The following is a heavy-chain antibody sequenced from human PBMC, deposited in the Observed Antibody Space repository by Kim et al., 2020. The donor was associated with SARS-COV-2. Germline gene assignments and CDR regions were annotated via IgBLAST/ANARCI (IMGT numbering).Heavy chain of an antibody. J-gene: IGHJ4*02. Sequence: KYSQQFQGRVTITRDTSASTAYMELSSLRSEDTAVYYCARETMVRGVINYWGQGTLVTVSS. CDR3: ARETMVRGVINY. D-gene: IGHD3-10*01. V-gene: IGHV1-3*01.